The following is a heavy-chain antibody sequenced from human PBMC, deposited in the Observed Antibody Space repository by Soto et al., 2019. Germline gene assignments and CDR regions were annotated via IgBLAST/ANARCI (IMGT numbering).Heavy chain of an antibody. CDR3: ARGSTVTPSY. Sequence: ASVKVSCKASGYTFTSYAIHWVRQAPGQRLEWMGWINNGNGNTKYSQNFQGRVTISRDTSASTAYMYLSSLRSEDTAVYYCARGSTVTPSYWGQGTLVTVSS. CDR2: INNGNGNT. V-gene: IGHV1-3*04. CDR1: GYTFTSYA. J-gene: IGHJ4*02. D-gene: IGHD4-17*01.